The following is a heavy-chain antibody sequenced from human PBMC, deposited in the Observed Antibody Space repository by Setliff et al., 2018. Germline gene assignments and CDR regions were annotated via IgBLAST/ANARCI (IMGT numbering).Heavy chain of an antibody. CDR3: ARSGDYGSGRLSP. CDR1: GGSISSGDHY. Sequence: SETLSLTCTVSGGSISSGDHYWSWIRQPAGKGLEWIGRIYASGSTNYNPPLKSRVTISVDTSKNQFSLKLTSVTAADTAVYYCARSGDYGSGRLSPWGQGTLVTVSS. V-gene: IGHV4-61*02. D-gene: IGHD3-10*01. J-gene: IGHJ5*02. CDR2: IYASGST.